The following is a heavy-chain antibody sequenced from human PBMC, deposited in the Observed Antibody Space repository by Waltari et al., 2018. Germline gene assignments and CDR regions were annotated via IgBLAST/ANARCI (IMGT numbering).Heavy chain of an antibody. J-gene: IGHJ4*02. V-gene: IGHV1-2*06. CDR2: INPNSGDT. CDR1: GYTYTDFL. D-gene: IGHD3-3*01. CDR3: ARSGGGTTTFGVAE. Sequence: QVQLVQSGAEVKKPGGPVKVSCKASGYTYTDFLIHWVRQAPGQGREWMGRINPNSGDTSSAQRFQGRVTMTGDTSINTAYMEFAGLRSDDTAIYYCARSGGGTTTFGVAEWGQGSLVTVSS.